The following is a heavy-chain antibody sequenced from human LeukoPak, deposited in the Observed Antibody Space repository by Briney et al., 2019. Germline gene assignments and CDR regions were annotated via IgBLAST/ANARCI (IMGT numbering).Heavy chain of an antibody. CDR2: IIPIFGTA. Sequence: ASVKVSCKASGGTFSSYAISWVRQAPGQGLEWMGGIIPIFGTANYAQKFQGRVTITADKSTSTAYMELSRLRSDDTAVYYCYYRVSSGYLTWGQGTLVTVSS. J-gene: IGHJ4*02. V-gene: IGHV1-69*06. D-gene: IGHD3-22*01. CDR1: GGTFSSYA. CDR3: YYRVSSGYLT.